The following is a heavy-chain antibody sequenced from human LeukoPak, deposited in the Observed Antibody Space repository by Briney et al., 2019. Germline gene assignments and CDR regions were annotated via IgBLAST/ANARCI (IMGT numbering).Heavy chain of an antibody. CDR3: ARGLKGSGWYLTKLYYFDY. CDR2: INPNSGGT. Sequence: ASVKVSCKASGYTFTGYYMHWVRQAPGQGLEWMGWINPNSGGTNYAQKFQGWVTMTRDTSISTAYMELSRLRSDDTAVYYCARGLKGSGWYLTKLYYFDYWGQGTLVTVSS. D-gene: IGHD6-19*01. V-gene: IGHV1-2*04. J-gene: IGHJ4*02. CDR1: GYTFTGYY.